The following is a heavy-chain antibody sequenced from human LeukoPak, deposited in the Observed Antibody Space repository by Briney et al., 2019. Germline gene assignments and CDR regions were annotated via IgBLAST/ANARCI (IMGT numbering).Heavy chain of an antibody. CDR2: ISYDGSNK. CDR1: GFTFSSYD. V-gene: IGHV3-30*18. Sequence: GGSLRLSCAASGFTFSSYDMHWVWQAPGKGLEWVTVISYDGSNKYYGGSVKGRFTISRDNSKNTLYLKMNSLRAEDTAVYYCAKEGSNGDFDYWGQGTLVTVSS. D-gene: IGHD1-26*01. J-gene: IGHJ4*02. CDR3: AKEGSNGDFDY.